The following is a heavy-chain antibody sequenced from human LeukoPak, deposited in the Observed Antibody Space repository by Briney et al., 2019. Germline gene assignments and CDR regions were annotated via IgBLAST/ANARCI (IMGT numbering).Heavy chain of an antibody. CDR3: ARHVGGPYSGYDTVQYFDY. D-gene: IGHD5-12*01. Sequence: SETLSLTCAVSGGSISSGGYSWSWIRQPPGKGLEWIGYIYHSGSTYYNPSLKSRVTISVDTSKNQFSLKLSSVTAADTAVYYCARHVGGPYSGYDTVQYFDYWGQGTLVTVSS. CDR1: GGSISSGGYS. J-gene: IGHJ4*02. V-gene: IGHV4-30-2*03. CDR2: IYHSGST.